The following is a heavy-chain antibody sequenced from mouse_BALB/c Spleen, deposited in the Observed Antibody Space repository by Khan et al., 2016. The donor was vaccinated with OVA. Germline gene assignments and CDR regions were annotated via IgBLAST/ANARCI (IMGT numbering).Heavy chain of an antibody. V-gene: IGHV2-9*02. CDR3: ARLEDI. J-gene: IGHJ2*03. CDR1: GFSLTSYG. Sequence: QVQLKQSGPGLVAPSQSLSITCTVSGFSLTSYGVHWVRQPPGKGLEWLGVIWAGGIPNYNSALMSSLSISKDNSKSQAFFKMNSLQTDDTARYYCARLEDIWGEGTSLTVSS. CDR2: IWAGGIP. D-gene: IGHD1-3*01.